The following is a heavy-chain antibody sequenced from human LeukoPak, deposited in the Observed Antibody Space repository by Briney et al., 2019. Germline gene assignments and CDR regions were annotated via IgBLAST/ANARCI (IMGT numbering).Heavy chain of an antibody. V-gene: IGHV3-48*03. J-gene: IGHJ6*03. CDR3: AKGVVITTKDYYYYMDV. Sequence: GGSLRLSCAASGFTFSSYEMNWVRQAPGKGLEWVSYISSSGSTIYYADSVKGRFTISRDNAKNSLYLQMNSLRAEDTAVYYCAKGVVITTKDYYYYMDVWGKGTTVTISS. CDR2: ISSSGSTI. D-gene: IGHD3-22*01. CDR1: GFTFSSYE.